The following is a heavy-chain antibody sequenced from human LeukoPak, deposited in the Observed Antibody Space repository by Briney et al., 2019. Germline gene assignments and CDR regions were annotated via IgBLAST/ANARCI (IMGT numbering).Heavy chain of an antibody. V-gene: IGHV3-30-3*01. CDR1: GFTFSSYA. CDR2: ISYDGSNK. D-gene: IGHD5-18*01. J-gene: IGHJ4*02. CDR3: ARDERGYKHY. Sequence: GGCLRLSCAASGFTFSSYAMHWVRQAPGKGLEWVAVISYDGSNKYYADSVKGRFTISRGNSKNTLYLQMNSLRAEDMAVYYCARDERGYKHYWGQGTLVTVSS.